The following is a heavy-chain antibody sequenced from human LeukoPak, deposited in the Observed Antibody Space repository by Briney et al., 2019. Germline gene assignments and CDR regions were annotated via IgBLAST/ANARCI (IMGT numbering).Heavy chain of an antibody. CDR1: GYTFTDYY. V-gene: IGHV1-2*02. CDR2: INPNSGGT. D-gene: IGHD5-18*01. CDR3: ARLRRYGPIIFLGYFDY. J-gene: IGHJ4*02. Sequence: ASVKVSCKASGYTFTDYYMHWVRQAPGQGLEWMGWINPNSGGTNYAQKFQGRITMTWDTSINTAYMELSRLRSDDTAVYYCARLRRYGPIIFLGYFDYWGQGTLVTVSS.